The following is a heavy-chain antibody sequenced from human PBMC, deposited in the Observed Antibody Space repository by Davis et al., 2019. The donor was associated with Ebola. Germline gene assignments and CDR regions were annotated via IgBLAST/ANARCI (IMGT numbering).Heavy chain of an antibody. CDR1: GFTFITYS. J-gene: IGHJ6*02. Sequence: GESLKISCEASGFTFITYSMTWVRQAPGKGLEWVSAIRGDSIYIYYADSVKGRFTISRDNAKNSLYLQMNSLRAEDTAVYYCARCNGGACYSNTFNGMDVWGQGTTVTVSS. CDR2: IRGDSIYI. D-gene: IGHD2-15*01. V-gene: IGHV3-21*01. CDR3: ARCNGGACYSNTFNGMDV.